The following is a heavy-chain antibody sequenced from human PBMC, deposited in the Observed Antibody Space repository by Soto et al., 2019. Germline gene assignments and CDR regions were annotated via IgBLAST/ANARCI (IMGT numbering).Heavy chain of an antibody. CDR1: GYTFTSYA. V-gene: IGHV1-3*01. CDR2: INAGNGNT. Sequence: VKVSCKASGYTFTSYAMHWVRQAPGQRLEWMGWINAGNGNTKYSQKFQGRVTITRDTSASTAYMELSSLRSEDTAVYYCASEYCGGDCYSAARYGMDVWGQGTTVTVSS. CDR3: ASEYCGGDCYSAARYGMDV. D-gene: IGHD2-21*02. J-gene: IGHJ6*02.